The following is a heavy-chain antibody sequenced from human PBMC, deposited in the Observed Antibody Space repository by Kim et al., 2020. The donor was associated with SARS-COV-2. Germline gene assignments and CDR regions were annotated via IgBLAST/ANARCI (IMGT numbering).Heavy chain of an antibody. Sequence: SVKVSCKASGGTFSSYAISWVRQAPGQGLEWMGGIIPIFGTANYAQKFQGRVTITADESTSTAYMELSSLRSEDTAVYYCARVGQGAAGSSGYWGQGTLVTVSS. D-gene: IGHD6-13*01. CDR3: ARVGQGAAGSSGY. V-gene: IGHV1-69*13. CDR1: GGTFSSYA. CDR2: IIPIFGTA. J-gene: IGHJ4*02.